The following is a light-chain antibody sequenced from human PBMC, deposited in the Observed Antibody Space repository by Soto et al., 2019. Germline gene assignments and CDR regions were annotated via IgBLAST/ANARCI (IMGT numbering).Light chain of an antibody. CDR3: QKYYSTPLT. CDR1: QSVLYSSNKKNY. Sequence: DSVMTQAPDSLAVSLGERATINCKSSQSVLYSSNKKNYLAWYQQKPGQPLRRLIYWASTREYGHCDRVSGSGSGTDFTPISSRLQAEYVAVYYYQKYYSTPLTFGEGTKVDIK. V-gene: IGKV4-1*01. J-gene: IGKJ4*01. CDR2: WAS.